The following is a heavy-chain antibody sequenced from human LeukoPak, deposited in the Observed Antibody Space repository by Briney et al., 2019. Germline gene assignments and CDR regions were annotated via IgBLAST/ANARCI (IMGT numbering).Heavy chain of an antibody. CDR3: ARDAKYYFGSRTYFFFEY. CDR1: GGSISSYY. V-gene: IGHV4-4*07. J-gene: IGHJ4*02. D-gene: IGHD3-10*01. CDR2: VHSSGTT. Sequence: PSETLSLTCTVSGGSISSYYWSWIRQPAGKGLEWIGHVHSSGTTDYNPSLKSRVTMSIDTSKNQFSLELSSVTAADTAIYYCARDAKYYFGSRTYFFFEYWGQGTLLTVSS.